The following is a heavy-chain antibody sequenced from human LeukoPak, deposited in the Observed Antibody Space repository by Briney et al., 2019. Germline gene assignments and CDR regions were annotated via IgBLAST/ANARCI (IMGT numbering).Heavy chain of an antibody. CDR3: ARDPIVVVPAAIEAD. V-gene: IGHV4-34*01. J-gene: IGHJ4*02. Sequence: RTSETLSLTCAVYGGSFSGYYWSWIRQPPGKGLEWIGYIYHSGSTYYNPSLKSRVTISVDRSKDQFSLKLSSVTAADTAVYYCARDPIVVVPAAIEADWGQGTLVTVSS. D-gene: IGHD2-2*01. CDR1: GGSFSGYY. CDR2: IYHSGST.